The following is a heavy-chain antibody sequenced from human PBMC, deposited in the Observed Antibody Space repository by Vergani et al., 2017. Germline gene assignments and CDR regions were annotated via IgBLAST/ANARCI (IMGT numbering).Heavy chain of an antibody. V-gene: IGHV3-23*01. CDR2: ISGSGGAT. CDR1: GFTFSSYA. J-gene: IGHJ4*02. D-gene: IGHD1-1*01. Sequence: EVQLLESGGGLVQPGGSLRLSCAASGFTFSSYAMSWVRQAPGKGLEWVSAISGSGGATYYAASVKGRFTISRDNSKNTLYLQMNSLRAEDTALYYCAKDPLNWDGRFLDFWGQGTLVTVSS. CDR3: AKDPLNWDGRFLDF.